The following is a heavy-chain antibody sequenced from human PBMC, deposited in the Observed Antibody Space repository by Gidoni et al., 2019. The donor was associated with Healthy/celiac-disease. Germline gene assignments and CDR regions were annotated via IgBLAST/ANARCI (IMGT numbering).Heavy chain of an antibody. D-gene: IGHD5-12*01. CDR2: IYSGGST. J-gene: IGHJ3*02. V-gene: IGHV3-66*01. CDR1: GFTVSSNY. CDR3: AREGVATISTVSSAFDI. Sequence: EVQLVESGGGLVQPGGSLRLSCAASGFTVSSNYMSWVRKAPGKGLEWVSVIYSGGSTYYADSVKGRFTISRDNSKNTLYLQMNSLRAEDTAVYYCAREGVATISTVSSAFDIWGQGTMVTVSS.